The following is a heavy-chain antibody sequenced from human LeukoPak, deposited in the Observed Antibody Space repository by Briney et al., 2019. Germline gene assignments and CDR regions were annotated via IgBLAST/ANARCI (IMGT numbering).Heavy chain of an antibody. CDR2: FDPTSGTT. J-gene: IGHJ5*02. Sequence: ASLKVSCKASGYTFTSYYMHWVRKAPGQGLECMGIFDPTSGTTTYAHKFKGRFTMTRDTSTSTVYMELSGLICEDTAVYYCARDYTGGGSSWSDNWFDRWGQGTLVTVS. V-gene: IGHV1-46*01. CDR3: ARDYTGGGSSWSDNWFDR. CDR1: GYTFTSYY. D-gene: IGHD6-13*01.